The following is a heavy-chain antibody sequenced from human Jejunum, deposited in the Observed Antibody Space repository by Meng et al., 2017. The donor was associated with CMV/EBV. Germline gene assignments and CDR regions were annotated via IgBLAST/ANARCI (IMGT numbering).Heavy chain of an antibody. J-gene: IGHJ4*02. CDR3: ARYGLVLGKFDY. V-gene: IGHV7-4-1*02. D-gene: IGHD2-8*01. Sequence: CKASGYTLTDYAINWMRQAPGQGPEWMGWINTNTGTPTYARGFTGRFVFSLDTSVSTAYVEISGLKAEDTAVYYCARYGLVLGKFDYWGQGTLVTVSS. CDR2: INTNTGTP. CDR1: GYTLTDYA.